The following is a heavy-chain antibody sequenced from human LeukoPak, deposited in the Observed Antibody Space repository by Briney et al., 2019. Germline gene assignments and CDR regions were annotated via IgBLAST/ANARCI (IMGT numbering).Heavy chain of an antibody. CDR3: ARVYYSSSYDYWYFDL. J-gene: IGHJ2*01. Sequence: SETLSLTCTVSGGSISSSSYYWGWIRQPPGKGLEWIGSIYYSGSTYYNPSLKSRVTISVDTSKNQFSLKLSSVTAADMAVYYCARVYYSSSYDYWYFDLWGRGTLVTVSS. V-gene: IGHV4-39*07. D-gene: IGHD6-13*01. CDR1: GGSISSSSYY. CDR2: IYYSGST.